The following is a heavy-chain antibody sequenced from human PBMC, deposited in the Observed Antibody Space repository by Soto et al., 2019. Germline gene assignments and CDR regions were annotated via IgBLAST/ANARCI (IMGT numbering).Heavy chain of an antibody. V-gene: IGHV4-34*01. D-gene: IGHD5-18*01. CDR2: INHSGST. Sequence: QVQLQQWGAGLLKPSETLSLTCAVYGGSFSGYYWSWIRQPPGKGLEWIGEINHSGSTNYNPSLKSGVTITVDASKNQFSLKLSSVTAADTAVYYCARNRGYSYGQYYDYYYMDVWGKGTTVTVSS. CDR1: GGSFSGYY. CDR3: ARNRGYSYGQYYDYYYMDV. J-gene: IGHJ6*03.